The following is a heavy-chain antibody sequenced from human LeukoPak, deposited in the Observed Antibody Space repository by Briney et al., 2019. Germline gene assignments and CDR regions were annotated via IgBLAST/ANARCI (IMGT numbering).Heavy chain of an antibody. V-gene: IGHV1-2*02. D-gene: IGHD5-24*01. J-gene: IGHJ4*02. CDR1: GYTFTGYY. Sequence: ASVKVSCKASGYTFTGYYMHWVRQAPGQGLEWMGWINPNSGGTNYAQKFQGRVTMTRDTSISTAYMELSRLRSDDTAVYYCARAGTLEMATKTNYWGQGTLVTVSS. CDR2: INPNSGGT. CDR3: ARAGTLEMATKTNY.